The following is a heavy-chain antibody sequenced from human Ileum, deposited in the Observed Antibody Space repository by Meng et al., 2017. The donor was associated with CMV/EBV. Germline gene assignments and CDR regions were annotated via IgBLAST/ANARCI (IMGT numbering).Heavy chain of an antibody. Sequence: GYTFTDYYLNWVRQAAAQGLEYMGWINSNSGDTNYAQKFQGRVEMTRDTSSGKAYMELSSLRANDTAVYYCARDIVVLPAAKFYDSWGQGTLVTVSS. J-gene: IGHJ4*02. CDR2: INSNSGDT. V-gene: IGHV1-2*02. CDR1: GYTFTDYY. CDR3: ARDIVVLPAAKFYDS. D-gene: IGHD2-2*01.